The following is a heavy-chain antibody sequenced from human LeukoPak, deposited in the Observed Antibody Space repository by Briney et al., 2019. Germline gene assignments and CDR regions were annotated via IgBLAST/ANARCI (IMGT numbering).Heavy chain of an antibody. CDR3: ARDLYGDYYGMDV. CDR2: IYDSGST. J-gene: IGHJ6*02. CDR1: GGSIRSSYYY. D-gene: IGHD4-17*01. V-gene: IGHV4-39*07. Sequence: SETLSLTCTVSGGSIRSSYYYWGWIRQPPGKGLEWIGSIYDSGSTYYNPSLKSRVTISIDRSKNQFSLKLNSVTAADTAVYYCARDLYGDYYGMDVWGQGTTVTVSS.